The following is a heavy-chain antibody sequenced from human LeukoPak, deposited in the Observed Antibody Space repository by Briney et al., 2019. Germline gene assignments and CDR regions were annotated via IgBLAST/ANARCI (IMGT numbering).Heavy chain of an antibody. D-gene: IGHD3-3*01. J-gene: IGHJ6*03. CDR1: GFTFSSYA. Sequence: GGTLRLSCTASGFTFSSYAMHWVRQAPGKGLEWVAVISYDGSNKYYADSVKGRFTISRDNSKNTLYLQMNSLRAEDTAVYYCARTAYDFWSGYYYYYYYYMDVWGKGTTVTVSS. CDR2: ISYDGSNK. V-gene: IGHV3-30*04. CDR3: ARTAYDFWSGYYYYYYYYMDV.